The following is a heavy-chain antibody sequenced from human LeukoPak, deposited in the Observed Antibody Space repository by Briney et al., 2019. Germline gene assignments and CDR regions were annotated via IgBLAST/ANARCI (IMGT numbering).Heavy chain of an antibody. CDR3: ARATSMNFDY. V-gene: IGHV6-1*01. J-gene: IGHJ4*02. CDR2: TYYRSQWKT. CDR1: GDSVSSNSVT. Sequence: SQTLSLTCGISGDSVSSNSVTWNWIRQSPSRGLEWLGRTYYRSQWKTDYSVSVKSRIIVTPDTSKNQFSLQLKSVTPEDTAVYYCARATSMNFDYWGQGALVTVSS.